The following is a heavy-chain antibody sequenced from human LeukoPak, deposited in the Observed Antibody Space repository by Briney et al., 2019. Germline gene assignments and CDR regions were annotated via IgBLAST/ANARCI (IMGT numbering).Heavy chain of an antibody. V-gene: IGHV3-30*18. Sequence: PGTSLRLSCAASGFTLSSRGMHWVRQAPGRGLDWEAVISHDGSVQYYSDSVKGRFTISRDNSKNTLYLQMNSLRAEDTAVYYCAKDLMGPIDYWGQGTLVTVSS. J-gene: IGHJ4*02. CDR3: AKDLMGPIDY. CDR1: GFTLSSRG. CDR2: ISHDGSVQ. D-gene: IGHD2-8*01.